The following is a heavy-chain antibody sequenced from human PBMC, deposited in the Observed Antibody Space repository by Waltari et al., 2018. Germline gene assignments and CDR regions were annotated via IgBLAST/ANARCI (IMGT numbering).Heavy chain of an antibody. Sequence: QVQLQQWGAGLLKPSETLSLTCAVYGGSFSGYYWSWIRQPPGKGLEWIGEINHSGSTNYNPSLESRVTISVDTSKNQFSLKLSSVTAADTAVYYCARGPASDCSGGSCYYWYFDLWGRGTLVTVSS. J-gene: IGHJ2*01. CDR2: INHSGST. D-gene: IGHD2-15*01. V-gene: IGHV4-34*01. CDR3: ARGPASDCSGGSCYYWYFDL. CDR1: GGSFSGYY.